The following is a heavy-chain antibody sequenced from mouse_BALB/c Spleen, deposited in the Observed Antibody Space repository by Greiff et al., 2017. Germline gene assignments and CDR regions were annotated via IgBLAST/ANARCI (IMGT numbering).Heavy chain of an antibody. D-gene: IGHD6-1*01. CDR3: ARKPAEGWYFDV. V-gene: IGHV5-6-5*01. Sequence: DVKLVESGGGLVKPGGSLKLSCAASGFTFSSYAMSWVRQTPEKRLEWVASISSGGSTYYPDSVKGRFTISRDNARNILYLQMSSLRSEDTAMYYCARKPAEGWYFDVWGAGTTVTVSS. CDR1: GFTFSSYA. CDR2: ISSGGST. J-gene: IGHJ1*01.